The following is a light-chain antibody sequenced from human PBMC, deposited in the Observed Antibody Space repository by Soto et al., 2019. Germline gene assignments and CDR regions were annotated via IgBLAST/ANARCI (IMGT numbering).Light chain of an antibody. V-gene: IGLV2-14*01. CDR2: DVT. J-gene: IGLJ1*01. CDR1: SSDVGGYNY. CDR3: CSFTTSSTYV. Sequence: QSVLTQPASVSGSPGQSITISCTGTSSDVGGYNYVSWYQQYPGKAPKVMIYDVTNRPSGVSNRFSGSRSGNTASLTISGLQAEDEADYYCCSFTTSSTYVFGTGTKVTDL.